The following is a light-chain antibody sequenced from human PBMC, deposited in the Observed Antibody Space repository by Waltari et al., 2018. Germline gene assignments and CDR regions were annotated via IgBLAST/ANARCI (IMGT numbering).Light chain of an antibody. CDR1: QSISMY. J-gene: IGKJ2*01. CDR2: SAS. Sequence: DIQMTPSPSSLSASVVDRVTITCRASQSISMYLNWYKQKPGKSPRLLIYSASRLQSGVPSRFSGSGSGTDFTLTITSLQPEDSATYFCQQTYSIPYTFGQGTKLEI. CDR3: QQTYSIPYT. V-gene: IGKV1-39*01.